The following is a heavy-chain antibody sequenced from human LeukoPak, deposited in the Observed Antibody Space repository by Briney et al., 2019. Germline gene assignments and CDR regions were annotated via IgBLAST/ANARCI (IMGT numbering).Heavy chain of an antibody. J-gene: IGHJ3*02. CDR2: IIPIFGTA. Sequence: GSSVKVSCKASGGTFSSYAISWVRQAPGQGLEWMGRIIPIFGTANYAQKFQGRVTITTDESTSTAYMELSSLRSEDTAVYYCARDGNSDYVWGSYRYTSVNDAFDIWGQGIMVTVSS. V-gene: IGHV1-69*05. D-gene: IGHD3-16*02. CDR1: GGTFSSYA. CDR3: ARDGNSDYVWGSYRYTSVNDAFDI.